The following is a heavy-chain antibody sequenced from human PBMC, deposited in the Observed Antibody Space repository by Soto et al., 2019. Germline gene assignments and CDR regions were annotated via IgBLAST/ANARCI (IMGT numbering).Heavy chain of an antibody. CDR3: TTYDILTGYPYYYYGMDV. J-gene: IGHJ6*02. CDR1: GFTFSNAW. V-gene: IGHV3-15*01. Sequence: GGSLRLSCAASGFTFSNAWMSWVRQAPGKGPEWVGRIKSKTDGGTTDYAAPVKGRFTISRDDSKNTLYLQMNSLKTEDTAVYYCTTYDILTGYPYYYYGMDVWGQGTTVTVSS. D-gene: IGHD3-9*01. CDR2: IKSKTDGGTT.